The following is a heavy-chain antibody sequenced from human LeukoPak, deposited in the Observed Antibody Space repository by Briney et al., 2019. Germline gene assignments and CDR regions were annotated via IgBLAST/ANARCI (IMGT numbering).Heavy chain of an antibody. CDR2: IGTGSRYI. J-gene: IGHJ5*02. D-gene: IGHD2-2*01. Sequence: GGSLRLSCAASGFRLSDYDMNWVRQAPGKGLEWVSSIGTGSRYIYYAYSVKGRFTISRDDAKNSLYLQMDYLRAEDTAVYYCARADCSGSTCYLRRSWFDPWGQGTLVTVSS. CDR1: GFRLSDYD. CDR3: ARADCSGSTCYLRRSWFDP. V-gene: IGHV3-21*01.